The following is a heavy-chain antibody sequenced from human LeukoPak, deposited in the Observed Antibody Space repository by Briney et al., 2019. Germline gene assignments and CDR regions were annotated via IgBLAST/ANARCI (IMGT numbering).Heavy chain of an antibody. D-gene: IGHD3-16*01. CDR2: IYYSGST. V-gene: IGHV4-59*01. J-gene: IGHJ5*02. CDR3: ARVRGGVYL. CDR1: GGSISSYY. Sequence: NPSETLSLTCTVSGGSISSYYWSWIRQPPGKGLEWIGYIYYSGSTNYNPSLKSRVTISVDASMNQFSLKLSSVTAADTAVYYCARVRGGVYLWGQGTLVTVSS.